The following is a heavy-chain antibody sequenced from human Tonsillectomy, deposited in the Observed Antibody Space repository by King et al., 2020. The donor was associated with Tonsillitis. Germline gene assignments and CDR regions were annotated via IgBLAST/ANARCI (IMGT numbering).Heavy chain of an antibody. CDR2: ISGSGGST. D-gene: IGHD3-3*01. CDR1: GFTFSSYA. J-gene: IGHJ4*02. V-gene: IGHV3-23*04. Sequence: VQLVESGGGLVQPGGSLRLSCAASGFTFSSYAMSWVRQAPGKGLEWVSAISGSGGSTYYADSVKGRFTISRDNSKNTLYLQMNSLRAEVTAVYYCAKDRSYDFWSGHTSIDYWGQGTLVTVSS. CDR3: AKDRSYDFWSGHTSIDY.